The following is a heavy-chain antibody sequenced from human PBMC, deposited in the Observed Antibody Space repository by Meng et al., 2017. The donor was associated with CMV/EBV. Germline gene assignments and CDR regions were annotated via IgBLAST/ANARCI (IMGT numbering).Heavy chain of an antibody. Sequence: GGSLRLSCAASGFTFSSYSMNLVRQAPGKGLEWVSSISSSSSYIYYADSVKGRFTISRDNAKNSLYLQMNSLRAEDTAVYYCARDGIAVAGIDYWGQGTLVTVSS. V-gene: IGHV3-21*01. CDR1: GFTFSSYS. CDR3: ARDGIAVAGIDY. D-gene: IGHD6-19*01. J-gene: IGHJ4*02. CDR2: ISSSSSYI.